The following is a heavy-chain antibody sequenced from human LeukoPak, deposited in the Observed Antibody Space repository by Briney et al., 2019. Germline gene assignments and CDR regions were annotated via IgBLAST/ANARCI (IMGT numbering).Heavy chain of an antibody. CDR3: ARGLRRRAGYSCSSGPLDY. Sequence: SETLSLTCAVYGGSFSGYYWSWIRQPPGKGLEWIGEINHSGSTNYNPSLKSRVTISVDTSKNQFSLKLSSVTAADTAVYYCARGLRRRAGYSCSSGPLDYWGQGTLVTVSS. D-gene: IGHD6-6*01. CDR2: INHSGST. CDR1: GGSFSGYY. J-gene: IGHJ4*02. V-gene: IGHV4-34*01.